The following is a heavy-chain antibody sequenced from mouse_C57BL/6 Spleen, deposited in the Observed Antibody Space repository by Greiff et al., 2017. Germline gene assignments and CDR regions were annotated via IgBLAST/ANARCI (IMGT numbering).Heavy chain of an antibody. Sequence: VQLQQSGPELVKPGASVKISCKASGYSFTDYNMNWVKQSTGKSLEWIGVINPNYGTTSYNQKFKGKATLTVDQSSSTAYMQLNSLTSEDSAVYYCAREYYYGSHWYFDVWGTGTTVTVSS. D-gene: IGHD1-1*01. V-gene: IGHV1-39*01. CDR2: INPNYGTT. J-gene: IGHJ1*03. CDR3: AREYYYGSHWYFDV. CDR1: GYSFTDYN.